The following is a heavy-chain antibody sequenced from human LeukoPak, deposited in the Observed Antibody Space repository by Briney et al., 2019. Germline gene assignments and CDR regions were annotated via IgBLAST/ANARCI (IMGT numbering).Heavy chain of an antibody. CDR3: AKGGGSYYVAPFDY. CDR1: GFTFSGFD. CDR2: VRGDGRKT. V-gene: IGHV3-23*01. D-gene: IGHD1-26*01. J-gene: IGHJ4*02. Sequence: GRSLRLSCAASGFTFSGFDMSWVRQAPGKGRGWVSTVRGDGRKTYYADSVKGRFTISRDNSKSALYLQMNTLRAADTGEYFCAKGGGSYYVAPFDYWGQGSLVTVSS.